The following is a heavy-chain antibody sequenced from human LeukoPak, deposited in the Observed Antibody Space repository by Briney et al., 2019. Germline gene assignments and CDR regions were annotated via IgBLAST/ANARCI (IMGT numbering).Heavy chain of an antibody. V-gene: IGHV4-34*01. Sequence: SETLSLTCAVYGGSFSGYYWSWIRQSPGKGLEWIGEINHSGSTNYKPSLKSRVTISVDTSKNQFSLKLSSVTAADTAVYYCARTSALLGYCSSTSCYRSYYYYMDVWGKGTTVTISS. CDR3: ARTSALLGYCSSTSCYRSYYYYMDV. D-gene: IGHD2-2*01. J-gene: IGHJ6*03. CDR1: GGSFSGYY. CDR2: INHSGST.